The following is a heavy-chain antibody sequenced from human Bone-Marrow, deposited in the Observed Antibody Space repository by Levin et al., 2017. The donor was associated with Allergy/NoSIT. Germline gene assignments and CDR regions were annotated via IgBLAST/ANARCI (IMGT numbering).Heavy chain of an antibody. V-gene: IGHV2-5*02. CDR3: ALAQNCGGDCYSWFNP. J-gene: IGHJ5*02. CDR1: GFSLSPPGVS. D-gene: IGHD2-21*02. CDR2: IYWDDDK. Sequence: SGPTLVKPTGTLTLTCSFSGFSLSPPGVSVGWIRQPPGKALEWLALIYWDDDKQYNPSLRNRLTITKDTSKNQVVLTMSNMHPVDTATYFCALAQNCGGDCYSWFNPWGQGTLVTVSS.